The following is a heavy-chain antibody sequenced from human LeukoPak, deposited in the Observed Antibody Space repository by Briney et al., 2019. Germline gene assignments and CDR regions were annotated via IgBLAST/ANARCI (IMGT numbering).Heavy chain of an antibody. CDR1: GYTFTSYD. D-gene: IGHD2-15*01. CDR3: ALGQGIFYYYGMDV. CDR2: MNPNSGNT. V-gene: IGHV1-8*01. Sequence: ASVKVSCKASGYTFTSYDVNWVRQATGQGLEWMGWMNPNSGNTGYAQKFQGRVTMTRNTSIITAYMELSSLRSEDTAVYYCALGQGIFYYYGMDVWGQGTTVTVSS. J-gene: IGHJ6*02.